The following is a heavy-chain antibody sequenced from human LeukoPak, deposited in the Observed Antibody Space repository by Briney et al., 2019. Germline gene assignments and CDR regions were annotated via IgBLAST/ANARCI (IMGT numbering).Heavy chain of an antibody. V-gene: IGHV3-33*01. Sequence: HPGGFLRLSCAASGFTFSTYGMHWVRQAPGKGLGGVALIWYDGNNKYYANSVKGRFTISRDNSKNTLYLQMNSLRAEDTAVYYCARDGDARARYYYNYGMDVWGQGTTVTVSS. CDR1: GFTFSTYG. CDR3: ARDGDARARYYYNYGMDV. CDR2: IWYDGNNK. J-gene: IGHJ6*02. D-gene: IGHD3-3*01.